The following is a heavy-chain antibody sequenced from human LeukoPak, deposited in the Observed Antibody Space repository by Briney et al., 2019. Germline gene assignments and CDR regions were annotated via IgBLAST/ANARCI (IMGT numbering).Heavy chain of an antibody. CDR3: ARARLRGSKAWFDP. J-gene: IGHJ5*02. Sequence: PSETLSLTCTVSGGSISSYYWSWIRQPPGKGLEWIGYIYYSGSTNYNPSLKSRVTISVDTSKNQFSLKLSSVTAADTAVYYCARARLRGSKAWFDPWGQGTLVTVSS. CDR1: GGSISSYY. CDR2: IYYSGST. D-gene: IGHD2-2*01. V-gene: IGHV4-59*12.